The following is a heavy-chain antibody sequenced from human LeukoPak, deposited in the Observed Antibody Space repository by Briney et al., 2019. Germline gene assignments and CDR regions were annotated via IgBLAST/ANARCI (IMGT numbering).Heavy chain of an antibody. V-gene: IGHV3-23*01. CDR1: GFTISSYA. CDR2: ISGSGGST. D-gene: IGHD2-2*01. CDR3: AKVHCSSTSCLYYFDY. J-gene: IGHJ4*02. Sequence: PGGSQRLSCAASGFTISSYAMSWVRQAPGKGLEWVSAISGSGGSTYYADSVKGRFTISRDNSKNTLYLQMNSLRAEDTAVYYCAKVHCSSTSCLYYFDYWGQGTLVTVSS.